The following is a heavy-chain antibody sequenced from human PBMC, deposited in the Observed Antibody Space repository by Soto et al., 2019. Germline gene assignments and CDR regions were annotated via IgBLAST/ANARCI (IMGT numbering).Heavy chain of an antibody. CDR1: GYSFTSYW. V-gene: IGHV5-51*03. Sequence: EVQLVQSGAEVKKPGESLKISCKGSGYSFTSYWIGWVRQMPGKGLEWMGIIYPGDSDTRYSPSFQGQVTISADKSISPAYLQWSSLKASDTAMYYCAMYRAPDDILTGSGSGQRSNYFDYWGQGTLVTVSS. CDR2: IYPGDSDT. J-gene: IGHJ4*02. CDR3: AMYRAPDDILTGSGSGQRSNYFDY. D-gene: IGHD3-9*01.